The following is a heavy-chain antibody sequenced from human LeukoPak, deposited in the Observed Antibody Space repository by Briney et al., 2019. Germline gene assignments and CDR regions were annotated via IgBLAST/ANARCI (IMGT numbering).Heavy chain of an antibody. CDR2: ISGDAGST. CDR1: GFTFDDYA. V-gene: IGHV3-43*02. D-gene: IGHD5-24*01. CDR3: AKDIYRGLDMATRPDY. J-gene: IGHJ4*02. Sequence: EGSLRLSCAASGFTFDDYAMHWVRQAPGKGLEWVSLISGDAGSTYYADFVKGRFTISRNDRKNSLYLQMNSLRTEDTAFYYCAKDIYRGLDMATRPDYWGQGTLVTVSS.